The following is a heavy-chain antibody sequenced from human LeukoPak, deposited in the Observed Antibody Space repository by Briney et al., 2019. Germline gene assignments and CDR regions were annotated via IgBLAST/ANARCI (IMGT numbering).Heavy chain of an antibody. D-gene: IGHD6-6*01. CDR3: AILTSSSSLWRDAFDI. J-gene: IGHJ3*02. V-gene: IGHV3-21*01. Sequence: PGGSLRLSCAASGFTFSSYEMNWVRQAPGKGLEWVSSISSSSSYIYYADSVKGRFTISRDNAKNSLYLQMNSLRAEDTAVYYCAILTSSSSLWRDAFDIWGQGTMVTVSS. CDR1: GFTFSSYE. CDR2: ISSSSSYI.